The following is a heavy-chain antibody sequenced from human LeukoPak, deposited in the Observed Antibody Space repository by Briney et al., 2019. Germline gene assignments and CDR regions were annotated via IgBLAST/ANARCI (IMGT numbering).Heavy chain of an antibody. D-gene: IGHD3-22*01. CDR3: AREAHYCDSSGDTGDY. CDR2: IYYSGST. Sequence: TSETLSLTCTVSGGSVSSGSYYWSWIRQPPGKGLEWIGYIYYSGSTNYNPSLKSRVTISVDTSKNQFSLKLSSVTAVDTAVYYCAREAHYCDSSGDTGDYWGQGTLVTVSS. V-gene: IGHV4-61*01. CDR1: GGSVSSGSYY. J-gene: IGHJ4*02.